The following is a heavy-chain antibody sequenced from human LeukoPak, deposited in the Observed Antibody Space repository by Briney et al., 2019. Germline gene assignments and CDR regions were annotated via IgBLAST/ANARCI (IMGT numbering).Heavy chain of an antibody. D-gene: IGHD4-11*01. V-gene: IGHV3-33*01. J-gene: IGHJ6*02. Sequence: GGSLRLSCAAPGFTFSSYGMHWVRQAPGKGLEWVAVIWYDGSNKYYADSVKGRFTNSRDNSKNTMYLQMNSLRAEDTAVYYCARDPRYSDLFVYYYYGMDVWGQGTTVTVSS. CDR2: IWYDGSNK. CDR1: GFTFSSYG. CDR3: ARDPRYSDLFVYYYYGMDV.